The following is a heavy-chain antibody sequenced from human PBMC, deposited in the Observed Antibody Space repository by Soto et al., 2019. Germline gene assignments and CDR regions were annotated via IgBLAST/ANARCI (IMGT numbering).Heavy chain of an antibody. CDR1: GYTFTSYG. V-gene: IGHV1-18*01. Sequence: QVQLVQSGAEVKKPGASVKVSCKASGYTFTSYGISWVRQAPGQGLEWMGWISAYNGNTNYAQKLQGRVTMTTDTPTSXXYXEXXSLRSDDTAVYYCARVGGHCSSTSCQYYYYYGMDLWGHGTTVTVSS. CDR3: ARVGGHCSSTSCQYYYYYGMDL. D-gene: IGHD2-2*01. CDR2: ISAYNGNT. J-gene: IGHJ6*02.